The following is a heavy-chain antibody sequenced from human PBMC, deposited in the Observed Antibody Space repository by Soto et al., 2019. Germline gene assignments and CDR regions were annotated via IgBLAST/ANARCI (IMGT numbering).Heavy chain of an antibody. Sequence: GGSLRLSGATSGFIFSTYAMSWVRQAPGKGLEWVSTISANGGDTYYGDSVKGRFAISRDGYRNTVHLQMNSLRAEDTAVYYCAKDDDYGDFEPDAFDMWGPGTLVTVSS. CDR3: AKDDDYGDFEPDAFDM. D-gene: IGHD4-17*01. V-gene: IGHV3-23*01. CDR2: ISANGGDT. J-gene: IGHJ3*02. CDR1: GFIFSTYA.